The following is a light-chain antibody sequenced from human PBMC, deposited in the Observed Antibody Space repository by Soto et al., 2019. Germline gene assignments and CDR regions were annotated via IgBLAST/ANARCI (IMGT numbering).Light chain of an antibody. CDR3: MQPLHTPWT. V-gene: IGKV2-28*01. J-gene: IGKJ1*01. Sequence: DIVMTQSPLSLPVTPGEPASISCRSSHSLLHSNGYNYLDWYLQKSGQSPQLLIYLGSTRASGVPDRFNGSGSGTDFTLKIRRVEAEDVGVYYCMQPLHTPWTFGQGTKVDI. CDR1: HSLLHSNGYNY. CDR2: LGS.